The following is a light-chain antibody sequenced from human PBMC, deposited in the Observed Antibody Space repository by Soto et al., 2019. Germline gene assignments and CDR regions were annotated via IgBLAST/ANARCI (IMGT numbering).Light chain of an antibody. CDR1: SSDIGTYNR. CDR2: DVS. J-gene: IGLJ3*02. Sequence: QSALTQPPSVSGSPGQSVTISCTGTSSDIGTYNRVSWYHQPPGTAPKLLIFDVSYRPSGVPDRFSGSKSGYTASLTISGLQTEDECYYCCSSYTSSSTWVFGGGTQLTVL. CDR3: SSYTSSSTWV. V-gene: IGLV2-18*02.